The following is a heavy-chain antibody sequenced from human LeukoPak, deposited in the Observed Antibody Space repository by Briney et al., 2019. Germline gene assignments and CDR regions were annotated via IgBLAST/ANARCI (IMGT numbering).Heavy chain of an antibody. J-gene: IGHJ5*02. Sequence: WASVKVSCKASGYTFTSYDINWVRQATGQGLEWMGWMNPNSGNTGYAQKFQGRVTMTRNTSISTAYMELSSLRSEDTAVYYCAIRYCTNGVCYFDRDYTGWFDPWGQGTLVTVSS. V-gene: IGHV1-8*01. CDR1: GYTFTSYD. D-gene: IGHD2-8*01. CDR2: MNPNSGNT. CDR3: AIRYCTNGVCYFDRDYTGWFDP.